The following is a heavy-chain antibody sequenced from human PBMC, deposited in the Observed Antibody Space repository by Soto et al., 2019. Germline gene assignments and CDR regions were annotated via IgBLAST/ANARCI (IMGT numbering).Heavy chain of an antibody. CDR3: ARDPAGDYGH. V-gene: IGHV4-59*02. CDR2: IHERGVT. CDR1: GVSVSDYY. Sequence: SDTLSLTCHVSGVSVSDYYWSWIRQAPGKGLEWIGYIHERGVTNYNPSLKSRVTMSVDTSKNQFSLTLRSVHTADTAIYFCARDPAGDYGHWGRGTLVTVSS. J-gene: IGHJ4*02. D-gene: IGHD4-17*01.